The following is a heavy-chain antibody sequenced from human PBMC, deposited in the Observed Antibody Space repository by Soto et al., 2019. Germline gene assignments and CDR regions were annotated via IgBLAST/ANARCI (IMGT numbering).Heavy chain of an antibody. CDR3: ARRPRELAAAGTGYFDL. CDR2: IYPGDSDT. V-gene: IGHV5-51*01. D-gene: IGHD6-13*01. Sequence: GESLKISCKGSGYSFTSYWIGWVRQMPGKGLEWMGIIYPGDSDTRYSPSFQGQVTISADKSISTAYLQWSSLKASDTAMYYCARRPRELAAAGTGYFDLWGRGTLVTVSS. CDR1: GYSFTSYW. J-gene: IGHJ2*01.